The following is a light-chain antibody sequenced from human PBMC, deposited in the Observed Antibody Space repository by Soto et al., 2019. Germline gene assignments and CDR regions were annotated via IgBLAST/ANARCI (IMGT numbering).Light chain of an antibody. Sequence: EIVMTQSPVTLSVSPGERATISCRASQSLNSNLAWYQQKPVQAPRLLISRASTRATGIPARFSGNGSGTEFTRTISSLQSEDFAFYYCQQYDNWPPWTFGQGTKVEIK. J-gene: IGKJ1*01. CDR3: QQYDNWPPWT. CDR1: QSLNSN. V-gene: IGKV3-15*01. CDR2: RAS.